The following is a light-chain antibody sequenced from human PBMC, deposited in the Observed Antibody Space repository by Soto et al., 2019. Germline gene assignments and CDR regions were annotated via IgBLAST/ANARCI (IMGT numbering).Light chain of an antibody. Sequence: EIVMTQAPVTISASPGESATLSGRASQSVDNNVAWYQQKPGQAPRLLIVGSFARATGIPARFSGSGSGSEFTLTISGLQSEDFAVYYCQQYNDRPPITFGQGTRLEIK. CDR2: GSF. CDR3: QQYNDRPPIT. J-gene: IGKJ5*01. CDR1: QSVDNN. V-gene: IGKV3-15*01.